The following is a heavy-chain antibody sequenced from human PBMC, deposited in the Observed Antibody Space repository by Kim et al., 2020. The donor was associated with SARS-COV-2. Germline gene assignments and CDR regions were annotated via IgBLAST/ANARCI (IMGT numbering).Heavy chain of an antibody. V-gene: IGHV1-3*01. D-gene: IGHD6-19*01. J-gene: IGHJ4*02. Sequence: NTQYSQQYQDRVTMRRDTSATTAYLEQSGLSSEDTAVYYCAREAVAGSFDYWGQGTLVTVSS. CDR2: NT. CDR3: AREAVAGSFDY.